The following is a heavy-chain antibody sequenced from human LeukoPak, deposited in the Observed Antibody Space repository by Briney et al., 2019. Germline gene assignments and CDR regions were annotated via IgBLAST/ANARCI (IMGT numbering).Heavy chain of an antibody. Sequence: GVSLRLSCAASVFTFSIYSMNWVPQAPGKGLECVSTISTGSSYINYADSVKGRFTISRDNAKNSLYLQMNSLRDEDTAVYYCARANPVDSSWGQGTLVTVSS. D-gene: IGHD6-13*01. CDR3: ARANPVDSS. CDR1: VFTFSIYS. J-gene: IGHJ4*02. CDR2: ISTGSSYI. V-gene: IGHV3-21*01.